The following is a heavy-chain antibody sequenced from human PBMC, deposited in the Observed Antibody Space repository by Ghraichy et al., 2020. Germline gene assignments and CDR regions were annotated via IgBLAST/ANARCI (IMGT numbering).Heavy chain of an antibody. Sequence: ASVKVSCKASGYTFTSYDINWVRQATGQGLEWMGWMNPNSGNTGYAQKFQGRVTMTRNTSISTAYMELSSLRSEDTAVYYCASLPYDILTGYTYYYYGMDVWGQGTTVTVSS. CDR3: ASLPYDILTGYTYYYYGMDV. CDR1: GYTFTSYD. CDR2: MNPNSGNT. J-gene: IGHJ6*02. D-gene: IGHD3-9*01. V-gene: IGHV1-8*01.